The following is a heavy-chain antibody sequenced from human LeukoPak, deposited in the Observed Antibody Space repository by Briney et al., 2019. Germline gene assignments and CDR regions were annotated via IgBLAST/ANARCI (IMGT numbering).Heavy chain of an antibody. V-gene: IGHV3-30-3*01. CDR3: ARDLGFGSSWYSDYGMDV. CDR1: GFTFSEYA. J-gene: IGHJ6*02. D-gene: IGHD6-13*01. CDR2: ISYDGSNK. Sequence: GGSLRLSCAASGFTFSEYAMHWVRQAPGKGLEWVAVISYDGSNKYYADSVKGRFTISRDNSKNTLYLQMNSLRAEDTAVYYCARDLGFGSSWYSDYGMDVWGQGTTVTVSS.